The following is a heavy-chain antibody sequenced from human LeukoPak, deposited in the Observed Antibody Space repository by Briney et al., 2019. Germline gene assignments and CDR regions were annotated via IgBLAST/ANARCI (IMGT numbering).Heavy chain of an antibody. J-gene: IGHJ4*02. D-gene: IGHD6-13*01. CDR3: ARSSIIAAAGPYYFDY. V-gene: IGHV1-69*06. Sequence: SVKVSCKASGYTFTSYGISWVRQAPGQGLEWMGGIIPIFGTANDAQKFQGRVTITADKSTSTAYMELSSLRSEDTAMYYCARSSIIAAAGPYYFDYWGQGTLVTVSS. CDR2: IIPIFGTA. CDR1: GYTFTSYG.